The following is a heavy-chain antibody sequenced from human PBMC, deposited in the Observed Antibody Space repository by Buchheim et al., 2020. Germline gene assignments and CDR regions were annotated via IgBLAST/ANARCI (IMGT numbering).Heavy chain of an antibody. CDR1: GFIFSTYG. J-gene: IGHJ6*02. D-gene: IGHD4-23*01. CDR3: ARDFRHIDYDGGYYYGMDV. CDR2: IWFDGSEK. Sequence: QAQLVESGGGVVQPGRSLRLSCTASGFIFSTYGMHWVRQAPGKGLEWVAVIWFDGSEKYYADSMKGRFTISRDNSKNTLYLQRNSLGAENTAVYYCARDFRHIDYDGGYYYGMDVWGQGTT. V-gene: IGHV3-33*01.